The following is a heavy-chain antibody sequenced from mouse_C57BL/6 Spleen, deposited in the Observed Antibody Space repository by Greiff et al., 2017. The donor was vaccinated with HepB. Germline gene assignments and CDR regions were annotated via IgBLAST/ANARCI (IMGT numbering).Heavy chain of an antibody. CDR3: ARGGLDGWAY. CDR1: GYTFTSYD. V-gene: IGHV1-85*01. D-gene: IGHD2-3*01. CDR2: IYPRDGST. Sequence: VQLQESGPELVKPGASVKLSCKASGYTFTSYDINWVKQRPGKGVEWIRWIYPRDGSTKYHEKCKGKATYTVDTTSSTAYMELHSLTSEDSTVYICARGGLDGWAYWGKGTLVTVSA. J-gene: IGHJ3*01.